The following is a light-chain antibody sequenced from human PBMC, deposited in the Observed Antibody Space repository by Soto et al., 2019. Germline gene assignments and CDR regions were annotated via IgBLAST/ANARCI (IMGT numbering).Light chain of an antibody. Sequence: EIVLTQSPGTLSLSPGERATLPCRASQSVSSSYLAWYQQKPGQAPRLLIYGASSRATGIPDRFSGSGSGTDFSLTISRLEPEDCAVYYWQQYGSSPGTVGPGTKVDSK. CDR3: QQYGSSPGT. J-gene: IGKJ3*01. V-gene: IGKV3-20*01. CDR2: GAS. CDR1: QSVSSSY.